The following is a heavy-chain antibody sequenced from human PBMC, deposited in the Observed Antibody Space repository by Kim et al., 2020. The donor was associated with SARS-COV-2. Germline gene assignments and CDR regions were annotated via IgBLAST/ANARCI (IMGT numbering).Heavy chain of an antibody. D-gene: IGHD6-19*01. CDR1: GYSFTSYW. Sequence: GESLKISCKGSGYSFTSYWIGWVRQMPGKGLEWMGIIYLGDSDTRYSPSFQGQVTISADKSISTAYLQWSSLKASDTAMYYCARQWQWLGGAVDYWGQGTLVTVSS. CDR3: ARQWQWLGGAVDY. V-gene: IGHV5-51*01. J-gene: IGHJ4*02. CDR2: IYLGDSDT.